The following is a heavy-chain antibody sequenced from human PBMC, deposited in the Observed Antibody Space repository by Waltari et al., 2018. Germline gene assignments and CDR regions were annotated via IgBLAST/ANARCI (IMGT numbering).Heavy chain of an antibody. Sequence: QVQLVQSGAEVKKPGASVKVSCKASGYTFTGYYMHWVRQAPGQRLEWMGWINPNRGGTNYAQKFQGRVTMTRDTSISTAYMELGRLRSDDTAVYYCASGLFLEWNHDYWGQGTLVTVSS. D-gene: IGHD3-3*01. CDR3: ASGLFLEWNHDY. V-gene: IGHV1-2*02. CDR1: GYTFTGYY. CDR2: INPNRGGT. J-gene: IGHJ4*02.